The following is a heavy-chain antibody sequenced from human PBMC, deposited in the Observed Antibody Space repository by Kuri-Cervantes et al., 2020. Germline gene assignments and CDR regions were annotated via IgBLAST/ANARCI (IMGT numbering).Heavy chain of an antibody. CDR2: ISSSGSTI. D-gene: IGHD6-19*01. J-gene: IGHJ4*02. CDR1: GFTVSSYA. Sequence: GGSLRLSCAASGFTVSSYAMSWVRQAPGKGLEWLSYISSSGSTIYYADSVKGRFTISRDNAKNSLFLQMNSLRAEDTAVFYCARGSGWLPDYWGQGTLVTVSS. V-gene: IGHV3-48*04. CDR3: ARGSGWLPDY.